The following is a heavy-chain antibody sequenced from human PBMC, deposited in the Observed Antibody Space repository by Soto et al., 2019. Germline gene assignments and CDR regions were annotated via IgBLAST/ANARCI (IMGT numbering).Heavy chain of an antibody. D-gene: IGHD1-26*01. J-gene: IGHJ4*02. Sequence: PGGPLRPSVQAPGLTFSAYAMSGFGRAPGKGLEWVSAISGSGGSTYYADSVKGRFTISRDNSKNTLYLQMNSLRAEDTAVYYCAKDRGEWELLRGLDYWGQGTLVTVSS. V-gene: IGHV3-23*01. CDR2: ISGSGGST. CDR1: GLTFSAYA. CDR3: AKDRGEWELLRGLDY.